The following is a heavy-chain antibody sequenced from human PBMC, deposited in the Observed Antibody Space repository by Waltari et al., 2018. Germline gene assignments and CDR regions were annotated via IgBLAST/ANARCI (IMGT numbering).Heavy chain of an antibody. J-gene: IGHJ4*02. CDR3: ARSCRQAAAGPLGY. D-gene: IGHD6-13*01. CDR2: ISSSSSYI. CDR1: GGSISSSSYY. Sequence: LQLQESGPGLVKPSETLSLTCTVSGGSISSSSYYWGWVRQAPGKGLEWVSSISSSSSYIYYADSVKGRFTISRDNAKNSLYLQMNSLRAEDTAVYYCARSCRQAAAGPLGYWGQGTLVTVSS. V-gene: IGHV3-21*03.